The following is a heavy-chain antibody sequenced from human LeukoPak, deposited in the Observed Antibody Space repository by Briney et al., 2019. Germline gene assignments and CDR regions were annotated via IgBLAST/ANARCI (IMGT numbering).Heavy chain of an antibody. CDR3: AKDLLRATGNGGYYMDV. V-gene: IGHV3-23*01. D-gene: IGHD5-12*01. CDR2: ISGSGGST. J-gene: IGHJ6*03. Sequence: GGSLRLSCAASGFTFSSYGMSWVRQAPGKGLEWVSAISGSGGSTYYADSVKGRFTISRDNSKNTLYLQMNSLRAEDTAVYYCAKDLLRATGNGGYYMDVWGKGTTVTVSS. CDR1: GFTFSSYG.